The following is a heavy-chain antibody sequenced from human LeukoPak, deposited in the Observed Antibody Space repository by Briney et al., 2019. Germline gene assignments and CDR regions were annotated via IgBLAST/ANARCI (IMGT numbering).Heavy chain of an antibody. CDR2: IYYSGST. V-gene: IGHV4-59*08. J-gene: IGHJ4*02. CDR1: GGSISSYY. Sequence: SETQSLTCTVSGGSISSYYWSWIRQPPGKGLEWIGYIYYSGSTNYNPSLKSRVTISVDTSKNQFSLKLSSVTAADTAVYYCARLYSSSWDYYFDYWGQGTLVTASS. D-gene: IGHD6-13*01. CDR3: ARLYSSSWDYYFDY.